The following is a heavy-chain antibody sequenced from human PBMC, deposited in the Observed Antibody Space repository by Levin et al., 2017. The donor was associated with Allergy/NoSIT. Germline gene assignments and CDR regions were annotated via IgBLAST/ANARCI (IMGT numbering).Heavy chain of an antibody. J-gene: IGHJ6*02. CDR2: ISWNSENR. CDR3: AKDSRNTNGYYYYNGMDV. Sequence: PGGFLRLSCAASGFTFDDYAMHWVRQVPGKGLEWVSGISWNSENRGYADSVKGRFTISRDNAKNSLYLQMNSLRAEDTALYYCAKDSRNTNGYYYYNGMDVWGQGTTVTVSS. V-gene: IGHV3-9*01. D-gene: IGHD2-8*01. CDR1: GFTFDDYA.